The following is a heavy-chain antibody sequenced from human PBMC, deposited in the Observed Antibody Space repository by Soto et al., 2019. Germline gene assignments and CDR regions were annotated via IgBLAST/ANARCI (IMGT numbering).Heavy chain of an antibody. CDR1: GFTFSGYSNHG. CDR3: VQAPRPHLDYLLSPIY. V-gene: IGHV3-33*01. J-gene: IGHJ4*02. CDR2: IWLDGSNE. Sequence: GGSLRLSCAASGFTFSGYSNHGMHWVRQAPGKGLEWVAVIWLDGSNEYFGESVKGRFTVSRDMSKNTVYLQMNSLRAEDTAVYYCVQAPRPHLDYLLSPIYWGQGALVTVSS. D-gene: IGHD3-9*01.